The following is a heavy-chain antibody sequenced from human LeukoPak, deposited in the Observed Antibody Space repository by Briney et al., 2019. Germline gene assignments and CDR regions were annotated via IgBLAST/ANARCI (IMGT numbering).Heavy chain of an antibody. CDR3: ASETGTTVNFDY. V-gene: IGHV4-34*01. CDR2: INHSGST. J-gene: IGHJ4*02. Sequence: PSETLSLTCAVYGGSFSDYSWTWIRQPPGKGLQWIGEINHSGSTYYNPSLKSRVTISVDTSKNQFSLKLSSVTAADTAVYYCASETGTTVNFDYWGQGTLVTVSS. CDR1: GGSFSDYS. D-gene: IGHD1-7*01.